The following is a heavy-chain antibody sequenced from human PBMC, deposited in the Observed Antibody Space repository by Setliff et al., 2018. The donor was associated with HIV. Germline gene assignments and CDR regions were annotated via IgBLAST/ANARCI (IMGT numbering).Heavy chain of an antibody. CDR1: GYSISSGYY. Sequence: SETLSLTCAVSGYSISSGYYWGWIRQPPGEGLEWIGSVSPGGTTYYNPSLKSRVTMSVDTSKNQFSLNLSSVTAADTAVYYCASRRGGLYWYFDLWGRGTLVTVSS. D-gene: IGHD3-16*01. J-gene: IGHJ2*01. CDR3: ASRRGGLYWYFDL. CDR2: VSPGGTT. V-gene: IGHV4-38-2*01.